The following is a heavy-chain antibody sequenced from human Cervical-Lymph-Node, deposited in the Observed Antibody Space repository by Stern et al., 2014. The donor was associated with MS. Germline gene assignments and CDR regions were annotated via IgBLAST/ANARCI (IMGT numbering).Heavy chain of an antibody. CDR3: AREEFGELTAYFDY. Sequence: EVQLVESWGGLVKPGGSLRLSCAASGFTFSSYSMNWVRQAPGKGLEWVSSISSSSSYIYYADSVKGRFTISRDNAKNSLYLQMNSLRAEDTAVYYCAREEFGELTAYFDYWGQGTLVTVSS. D-gene: IGHD3-10*01. V-gene: IGHV3-21*01. J-gene: IGHJ4*02. CDR1: GFTFSSYS. CDR2: ISSSSSYI.